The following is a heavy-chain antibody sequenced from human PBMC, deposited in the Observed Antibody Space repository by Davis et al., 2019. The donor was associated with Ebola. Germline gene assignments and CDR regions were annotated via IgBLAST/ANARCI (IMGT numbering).Heavy chain of an antibody. V-gene: IGHV4-34*01. CDR2: INHSGST. J-gene: IGHJ6*02. D-gene: IGHD3-3*01. CDR1: GGSFSGYY. CDR3: ARGRRSRLLRGYYYYGMDV. Sequence: MPSETLSLTCAVYGGSFSGYYWSWIRQPPGKGLEWIGEINHSGSTNYNPSLKSRVTISVDTSKNQFSLKLSSVTAADTAVYYCARGRRSRLLRGYYYYGMDVWGQGTTVTVSS.